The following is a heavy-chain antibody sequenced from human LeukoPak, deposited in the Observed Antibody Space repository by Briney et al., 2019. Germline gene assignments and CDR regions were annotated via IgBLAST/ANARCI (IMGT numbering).Heavy chain of an antibody. Sequence: GGSLRLSCAASGFTFSGSAMHWVRQAPGKGLEWVAVISYDGSNKYYADSVKGRFTISRDNSKNTLYLQMNSLRAEDTAVYYCAKTSASDYWGQGTLVTVSS. CDR1: GFTFSGSA. CDR2: ISYDGSNK. CDR3: AKTSASDY. J-gene: IGHJ4*02. V-gene: IGHV3-30*18.